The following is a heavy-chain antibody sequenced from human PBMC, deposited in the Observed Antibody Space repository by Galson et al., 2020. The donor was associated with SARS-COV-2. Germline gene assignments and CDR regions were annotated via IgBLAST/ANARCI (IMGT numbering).Heavy chain of an antibody. Sequence: SETLSLTCTVSGASISSVGYYWGWVRQPPGRGLEWIASVYYSVPTYYNPSFKSRVIISVDLSRNQFSLKLNSMTPADAAVYYCSTMSIGGVSGYVYDHWGHGTLVTVSS. J-gene: IGHJ5*02. CDR1: GASISSVGYY. CDR3: STMSIGGVSGYVYDH. V-gene: IGHV4-39*01. CDR2: VYYSVPT. D-gene: IGHD3-16*01.